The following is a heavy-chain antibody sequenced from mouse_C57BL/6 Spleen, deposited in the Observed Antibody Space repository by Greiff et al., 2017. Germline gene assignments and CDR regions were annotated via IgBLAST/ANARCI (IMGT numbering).Heavy chain of an antibody. CDR2: INPSSGYT. J-gene: IGHJ2*01. CDR3: ARSLYGNYGGDY. Sequence: QVQLQQSGAELARPGASVTMSCKASGYTFTSYTMHWVKQRPGQGLEWIGYINPSSGYTKYNQKFKDKATLTADKSSSTAYMQLSSLTSEDSAVYYCARSLYGNYGGDYWGQGTTLTVSS. CDR1: GYTFTSYT. V-gene: IGHV1-4*01. D-gene: IGHD2-1*01.